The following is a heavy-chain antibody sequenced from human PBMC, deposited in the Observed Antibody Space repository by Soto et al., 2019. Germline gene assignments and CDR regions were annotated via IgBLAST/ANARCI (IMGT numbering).Heavy chain of an antibody. CDR1: GYSLPDHW. V-gene: IGHV5-10-1*01. Sequence: PGESLKISCKASGYSLPDHWISWVRQMPGKGLEWVGRIDPSDSFTNINPSFRGHVTMSVDRSTNSAFLQWSALKASDTAIFFCARHADHYASGSQDNSFDYWGQGTLVTVSS. CDR2: IDPSDSFT. CDR3: ARHADHYASGSQDNSFDY. J-gene: IGHJ4*02. D-gene: IGHD3-10*01.